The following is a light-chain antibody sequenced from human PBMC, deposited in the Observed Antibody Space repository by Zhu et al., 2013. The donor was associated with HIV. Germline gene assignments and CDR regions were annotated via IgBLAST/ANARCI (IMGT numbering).Light chain of an antibody. V-gene: IGKV3-15*01. CDR2: GAS. Sequence: EVVMTQSPATLSVSPGERATLSCRASQSIRDNLAWYQQKPGQAPRLLIYGASTRATGIPARFSGSGSGTQFTLTISSLQSEDFAVYFCQQYNNWPPITFGQGTRLEIK. CDR3: QQYNNWPPIT. J-gene: IGKJ5*01. CDR1: QSIRDN.